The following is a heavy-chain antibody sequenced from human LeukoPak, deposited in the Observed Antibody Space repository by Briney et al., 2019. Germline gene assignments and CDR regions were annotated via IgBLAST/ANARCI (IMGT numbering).Heavy chain of an antibody. Sequence: GGSLRLSCAASGFTFRDAAMTWVRQAPGKGLEWVSLISSSGANAYYADSVKGRFTISRDNAKNSLYLQMNGLRAEDTAVYYCASPGPSSWYAFEVWGQGTMVTVSS. V-gene: IGHV3-21*01. CDR2: ISSSGANA. D-gene: IGHD6-13*01. CDR3: ASPGPSSWYAFEV. J-gene: IGHJ3*01. CDR1: GFTFRDAA.